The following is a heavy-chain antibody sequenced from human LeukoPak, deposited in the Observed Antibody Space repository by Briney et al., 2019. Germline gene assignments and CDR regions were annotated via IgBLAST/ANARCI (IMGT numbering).Heavy chain of an antibody. D-gene: IGHD2-21*02. CDR1: GGSFSGYY. CDR2: IYHSGST. Sequence: PSETLSLTCAVYGGSFSGYYWSWIRQPPGKGLEWIGEIYHSGSTNYNPSLKSRVTISVDKSKNQFSLKLSSVTAADTAVYYCARILAYCGGDCYSLSPYYYYYGMDVWGQGTTVTVSS. V-gene: IGHV4-34*01. CDR3: ARILAYCGGDCYSLSPYYYYYGMDV. J-gene: IGHJ6*02.